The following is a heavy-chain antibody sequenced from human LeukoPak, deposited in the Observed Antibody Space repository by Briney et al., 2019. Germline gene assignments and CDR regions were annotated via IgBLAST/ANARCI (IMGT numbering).Heavy chain of an antibody. J-gene: IGHJ4*02. Sequence: SVKVSCKDSGFTFTSSAVQWVRQARGQRLEWIGWIVVGSGNTNYAQKFQERVTITRDMSTSTAYMELSSLRSEDTAVYYCAAVDSSGYYYGSGDYWGQGTLVTVSS. D-gene: IGHD3-22*01. CDR2: IVVGSGNT. V-gene: IGHV1-58*01. CDR1: GFTFTSSA. CDR3: AAVDSSGYYYGSGDY.